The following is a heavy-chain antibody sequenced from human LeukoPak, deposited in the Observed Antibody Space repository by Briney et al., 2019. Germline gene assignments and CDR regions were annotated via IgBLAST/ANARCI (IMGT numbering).Heavy chain of an antibody. J-gene: IGHJ4*02. V-gene: IGHV4-59*01. CDR2: IYYSGST. CDR3: ARLTREGWLRFALDY. D-gene: IGHD5-12*01. CDR1: GGSISSYY. Sequence: SETLSLTCTVSGGSISSYYWSWIRQPPGKGLEWIGYIYYSGSTNYNPSLKSRVTISVDTSKNQFSLKLSSVTAADTAVYHCARLTREGWLRFALDYWGQGTLVTVSS.